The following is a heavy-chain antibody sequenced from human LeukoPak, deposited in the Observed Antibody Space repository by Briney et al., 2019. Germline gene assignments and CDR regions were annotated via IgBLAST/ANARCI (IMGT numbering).Heavy chain of an antibody. Sequence: GGTLRLSCAASGFTFSSYGMSWVRQAPGKGLEWVSVISPSGAGSYYADSVKGRFTISRDNSKNTLYLQMNSLRAEDTAVYYCAREDATALDYWGQGTLVTVSS. J-gene: IGHJ4*02. CDR2: ISPSGAGS. D-gene: IGHD4-17*01. V-gene: IGHV3-23*01. CDR3: AREDATALDY. CDR1: GFTFSSYG.